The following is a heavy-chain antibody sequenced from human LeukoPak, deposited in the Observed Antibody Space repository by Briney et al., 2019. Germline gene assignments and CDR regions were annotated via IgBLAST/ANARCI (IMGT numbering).Heavy chain of an antibody. CDR3: ARTPIDRCGDGHAFDI. D-gene: IGHD3-22*01. J-gene: IGHJ3*02. CDR2: IYYSGST. Sequence: SETLSLTCTVSGGSISSHYWSWIRQPPGKGLEWIGYIYYSGSTNYNPSLKSRVTISVDTSKNQFSLKLSSVTAADTAVYYCARTPIDRCGDGHAFDIWGQGTMVTVSS. V-gene: IGHV4-59*11. CDR1: GGSISSHY.